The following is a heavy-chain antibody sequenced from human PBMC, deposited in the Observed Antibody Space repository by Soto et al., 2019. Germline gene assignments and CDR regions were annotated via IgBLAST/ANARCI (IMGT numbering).Heavy chain of an antibody. J-gene: IGHJ4*02. D-gene: IGHD3-16*02. CDR3: ARVKLSGGRYLDY. Sequence: GGSLRLSCAASGFTFSSYWMHWVRQAPGKGLVWVSRINSDGSSKSYADSVKGRFTISRDNAKNTLYLQMNSLRAEDTAVYYCARVKLSGGRYLDYWGQGTLVTVSS. V-gene: IGHV3-74*01. CDR2: INSDGSSK. CDR1: GFTFSSYW.